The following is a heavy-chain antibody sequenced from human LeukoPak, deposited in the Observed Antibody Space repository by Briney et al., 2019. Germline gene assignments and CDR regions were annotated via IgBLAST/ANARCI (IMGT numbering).Heavy chain of an antibody. V-gene: IGHV4-59*05. CDR2: IYYSGST. D-gene: IGHD3-3*01. CDR3: ARQIFGVVISFDY. CDR1: GGSISSYY. Sequence: KSSETLSPTCTVSGGSISSYYWSWIRQPPGKGLVWIGSIYYSGSTYYNPSLKSRVTISVDTSKNQFSLKLSSVTAADTAVYYCARQIFGVVISFDYWGQGTLVTVSS. J-gene: IGHJ4*02.